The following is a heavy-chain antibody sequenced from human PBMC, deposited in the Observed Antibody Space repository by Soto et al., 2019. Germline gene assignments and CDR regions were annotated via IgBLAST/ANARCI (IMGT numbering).Heavy chain of an antibody. V-gene: IGHV1-3*01. J-gene: IGHJ5*02. CDR3: ARDSGITIFGVDANGFDP. D-gene: IGHD3-3*01. CDR1: GYSFTSYA. Sequence: ASVKVSCKASGYSFTSYARHWVRQAPGQRLEWMGWINAGNGNTKYSQKFQGRVTITRDTSASTAYMELCSLRSEDTAVYYCARDSGITIFGVDANGFDPWGQGTLVTVPQ. CDR2: INAGNGNT.